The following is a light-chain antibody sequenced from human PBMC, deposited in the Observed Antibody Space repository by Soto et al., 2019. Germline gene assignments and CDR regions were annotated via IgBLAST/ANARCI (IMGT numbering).Light chain of an antibody. CDR1: SSDVGRYNY. J-gene: IGLJ2*01. V-gene: IGLV2-14*01. CDR2: DVS. Sequence: QSALTQPASVSGSPGQSITISCTGTSSDVGRYNYVSWCQQHPGKAPKLIIYDVSNRPSGVSNRFSGSKSGNTASLTISGLQAEDAADYYCSSYTSSSTVVFGGGTKLTVL. CDR3: SSYTSSSTVV.